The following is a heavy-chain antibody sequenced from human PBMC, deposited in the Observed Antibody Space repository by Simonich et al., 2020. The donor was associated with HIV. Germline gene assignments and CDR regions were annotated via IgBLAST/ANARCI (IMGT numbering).Heavy chain of an antibody. CDR1: GGSFSGYY. J-gene: IGHJ4*02. CDR3: ARGFYQRLYYFDY. D-gene: IGHD2-2*01. V-gene: IGHV4-34*01. Sequence: QVQLQQWGAGLLKPSETLSLTCAVYGGSFSGYYWSWIRQPPGKGLEWIGEIKHSGSTNYNPSLKSRVNISVDTSKNQFSLKLRSVTAADTAVYYCARGFYQRLYYFDYWGQGTLVTVSS. CDR2: IKHSGST.